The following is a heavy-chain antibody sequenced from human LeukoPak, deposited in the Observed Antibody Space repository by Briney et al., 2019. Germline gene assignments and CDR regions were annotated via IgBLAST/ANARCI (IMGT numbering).Heavy chain of an antibody. CDR3: ARDARVVATLDY. J-gene: IGHJ4*02. V-gene: IGHV3-30*04. CDR2: ISYDGSNK. CDR1: GFTFSSYA. D-gene: IGHD5-12*01. Sequence: GRSLRLSCAASGFTFSSYAMHWVRQAPGKGLEWVAVISYDGSNKYYADSVKGRFTISRDNSKNTLYLQMNSLRAEDMAVYYCARDARVVATLDYWGQGTLVTVSS.